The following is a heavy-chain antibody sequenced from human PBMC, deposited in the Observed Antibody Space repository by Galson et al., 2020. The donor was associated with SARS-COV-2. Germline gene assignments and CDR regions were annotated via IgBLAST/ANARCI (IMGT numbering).Heavy chain of an antibody. CDR1: GGSFSGYY. J-gene: IGHJ4*02. CDR3: AREENFFLVVTATRMCYFDY. D-gene: IGHD2-21*02. Sequence: SETLSLTCAVYGGSFSGYYWRWLRPPPGKGLVWFGEITSSGSKTYNPSPKRRLTITVDTSKNHFSLKLISVTAAETAVYYCAREENFFLVVTATRMCYFDYWGRGTLATVSS. CDR2: ITSSGSK. V-gene: IGHV4-34*01.